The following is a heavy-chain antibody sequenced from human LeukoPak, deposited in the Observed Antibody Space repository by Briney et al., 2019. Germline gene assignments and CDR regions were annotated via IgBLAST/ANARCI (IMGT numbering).Heavy chain of an antibody. CDR3: ARGRAPYYYMDV. Sequence: ASVEVSCKASGYTFTGYYMHWVRQAPGQGLEWMGWINPNSGGTNYAQRFQGRVTMTRDTSISTAYMELSRLRSDDTAVYYCARGRAPYYYMDVWGKGTTVTVSS. CDR1: GYTFTGYY. J-gene: IGHJ6*03. CDR2: INPNSGGT. V-gene: IGHV1-2*02.